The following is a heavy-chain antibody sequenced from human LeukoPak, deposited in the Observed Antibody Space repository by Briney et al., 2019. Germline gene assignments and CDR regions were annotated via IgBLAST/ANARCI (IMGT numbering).Heavy chain of an antibody. V-gene: IGHV4-59*08. CDR2: IFYTGDS. CDR1: GVSSSSSY. CDR3: ARHRFASPSGS. Sequence: SETLSLTCTVSGVSSSSSYWSWIRQPPGKGLEWIGYIFYTGDSNHNPSFKSRVSISLDTSKDQISLKLYSVTAADTAVYYCARHRFASPSGSWGQGTLVTVSS. J-gene: IGHJ5*02. D-gene: IGHD2-21*01.